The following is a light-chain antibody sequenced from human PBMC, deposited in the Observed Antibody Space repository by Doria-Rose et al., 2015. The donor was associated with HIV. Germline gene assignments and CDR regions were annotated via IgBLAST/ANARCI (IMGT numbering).Light chain of an antibody. V-gene: IGKV3-20*01. J-gene: IGKJ1*01. Sequence: IVFTQSPGTLSLSPGERATLSCRASQSFSSTYLAWYQQKPGQAPSLLIYDGSTRATGIPDRFSASRSWTDFTLTINRLEPEDFALYYCHQYGTSWTFGQGTKVEI. CDR2: DGS. CDR3: HQYGTSWT. CDR1: QSFSSTY.